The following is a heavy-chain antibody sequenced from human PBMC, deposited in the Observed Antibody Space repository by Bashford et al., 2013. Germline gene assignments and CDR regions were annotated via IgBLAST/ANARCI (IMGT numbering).Heavy chain of an antibody. CDR3: AREWGQGYRWLLGVGTDAFDI. D-gene: IGHD5-12*01. J-gene: IGHJ3*02. CDR1: GGTFSSYA. Sequence: SVKVSCKASGGTFSSYAISWVRQAPGQGLEWMGGIIPIFGTANYAQKFQGRVTITADKSTSTAYMELSSLRSEDTAVYYCAREWGQGYRWLLGVGTDAFDIVGPRDNGHRLL. CDR2: IIPIFGTA. V-gene: IGHV1-69*06.